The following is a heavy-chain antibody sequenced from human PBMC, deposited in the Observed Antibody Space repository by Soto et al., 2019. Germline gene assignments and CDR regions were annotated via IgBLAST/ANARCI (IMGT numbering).Heavy chain of an antibody. CDR2: INYSGRT. D-gene: IGHD5-12*01. Sequence: PSETLSLTCSGSSVSISGFYLPWIRQPPGKILEWIGYINYSGRTDYNPSITSRANMTDETSKNLFSLNLKSITAADTAVYYCGRVGVDIGSHFDPWGRGTLVTVSS. CDR3: GRVGVDIGSHFDP. CDR1: SVSISGFY. J-gene: IGHJ5*02. V-gene: IGHV4-59*12.